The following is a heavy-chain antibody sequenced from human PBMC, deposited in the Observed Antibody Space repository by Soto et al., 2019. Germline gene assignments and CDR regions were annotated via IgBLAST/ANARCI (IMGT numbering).Heavy chain of an antibody. V-gene: IGHV4-34*01. CDR1: GGAFSGYY. J-gene: IGHJ6*03. D-gene: IGHD2-2*01. CDR3: ARCSHCSSTSCYASAVTTSYYYYMDV. CDR2: INHSGST. Sequence: PSETLSLTCAVYGGAFSGYYWSWIRQPPGKGLEWIGEINHSGSTNYNPSLKSRVTISVDTPKNQFSLKLSSVTAADTAVYYCARCSHCSSTSCYASAVTTSYYYYMDVWGKGTTVS.